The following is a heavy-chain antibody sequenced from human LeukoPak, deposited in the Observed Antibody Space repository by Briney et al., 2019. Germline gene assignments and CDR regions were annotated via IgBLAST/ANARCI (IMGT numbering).Heavy chain of an antibody. Sequence: ASVKVSCKASGYTFTGYYMHWVRQAPGQGLEWMGWISAYNGNTNYAQKFQGRVTMTRDTSISTAYMELSRLRSDDTAVYYCARDISYRDYYEFDYWGQGTLVTVSS. V-gene: IGHV1-2*02. CDR1: GYTFTGYY. CDR3: ARDISYRDYYEFDY. J-gene: IGHJ4*02. CDR2: ISAYNGNT. D-gene: IGHD3-22*01.